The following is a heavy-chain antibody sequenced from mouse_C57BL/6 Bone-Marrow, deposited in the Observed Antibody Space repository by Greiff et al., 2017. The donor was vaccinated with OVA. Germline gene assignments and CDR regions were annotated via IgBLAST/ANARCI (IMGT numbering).Heavy chain of an antibody. CDR2: IRNKANGYTT. CDR3: ANNYDDSAWFAY. CDR1: GFTFTDYY. Sequence: EVKLVESGGGLVQPGGSLSLSCAASGFTFTDYYMSWVRQPPGKALEWLGFIRNKANGYTTEYSASVKGRFTISRDNTQSILYLQMNALRAEDSATYYCANNYDDSAWFAYWGQGTLVTVSA. J-gene: IGHJ3*01. V-gene: IGHV7-3*01. D-gene: IGHD2-4*01.